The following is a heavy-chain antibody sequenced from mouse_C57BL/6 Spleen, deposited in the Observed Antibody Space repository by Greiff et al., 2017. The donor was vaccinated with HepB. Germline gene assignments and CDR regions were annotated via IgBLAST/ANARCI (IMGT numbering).Heavy chain of an antibody. J-gene: IGHJ2*01. CDR3: TTRGSNYVYFDY. Sequence: EVQLQQSGAELVRPGASVKLSCTASGFNIKDDYMHWVKQRSEQGLEWIGWIDPENGDTEYASKFQGKATITADTSSNTAYLQLSSLTSEDSAVYYCTTRGSNYVYFDYWGQGTTLTVSS. V-gene: IGHV14-4*01. D-gene: IGHD2-5*01. CDR2: IDPENGDT. CDR1: GFNIKDDY.